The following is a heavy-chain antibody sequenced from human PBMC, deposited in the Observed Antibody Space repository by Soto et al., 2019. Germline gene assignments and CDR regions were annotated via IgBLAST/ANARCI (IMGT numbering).Heavy chain of an antibody. Sequence: PGGSLRLSCAASGFTFSSNSMTWVRQAPGKGLEWVSSISSSSSYIYYADSVKGRFTISRDNAKNSLYLQMNSLRAEDTAVYYCARDRSYDILTPESFDPWGQGTLVTVSS. D-gene: IGHD3-9*01. CDR2: ISSSSSYI. J-gene: IGHJ5*02. CDR1: GFTFSSNS. CDR3: ARDRSYDILTPESFDP. V-gene: IGHV3-21*01.